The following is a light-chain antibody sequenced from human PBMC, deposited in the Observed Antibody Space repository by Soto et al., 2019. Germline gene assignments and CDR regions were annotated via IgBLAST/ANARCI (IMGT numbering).Light chain of an antibody. CDR2: KAS. J-gene: IGKJ1*01. V-gene: IGKV1-5*03. Sequence: DIQMTQSPSTLSASVGDRVTITCRASQSISSWLAWYQQKPGKAPKLLIYKASSLESGVPSRFSGNGSGTEFTLTISSLQPDDFATYYCQHYNSYSPWTFGQGTKVEIK. CDR3: QHYNSYSPWT. CDR1: QSISSW.